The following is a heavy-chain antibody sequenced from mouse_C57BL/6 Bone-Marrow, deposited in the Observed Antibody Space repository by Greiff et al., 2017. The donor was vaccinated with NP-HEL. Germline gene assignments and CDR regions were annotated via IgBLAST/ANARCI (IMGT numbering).Heavy chain of an antibody. D-gene: IGHD2-2*01. CDR1: GYAFSSSW. J-gene: IGHJ3*01. CDR2: IYPGDGDT. Sequence: QVQLQQSGPELVKPGASVKISCKASGYAFSSSWMNWVKQRPGKGLEWIGRIYPGDGDTNYNGKFKGKATLTADKSSSIAYMQLSSLTSEDSAVYFCARGVWGYDAWFAYWGQGTLVTVSA. CDR3: ARGVWGYDAWFAY. V-gene: IGHV1-82*01.